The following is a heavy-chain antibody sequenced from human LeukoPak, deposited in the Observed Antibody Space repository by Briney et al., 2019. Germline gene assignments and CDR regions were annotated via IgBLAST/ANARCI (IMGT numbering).Heavy chain of an antibody. Sequence: SETLSLTCAVYGGSFSGYYWSWIRQPPGKGLEWIGEINHSGSTNYNPSLKSRVTISVDTSKNQFSLKLSSVTAADTAVYYCARDFEYSSSSLDYFDYWGQGTLVTVSS. J-gene: IGHJ4*02. CDR2: INHSGST. CDR3: ARDFEYSSSSLDYFDY. D-gene: IGHD6-6*01. CDR1: GGSFSGYY. V-gene: IGHV4-34*01.